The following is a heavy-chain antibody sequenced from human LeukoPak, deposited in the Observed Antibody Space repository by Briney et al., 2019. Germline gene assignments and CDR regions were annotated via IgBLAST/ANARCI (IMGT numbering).Heavy chain of an antibody. Sequence: PGGSLRLSCAASGFAFSTYWMHWVRQAPGKGLVWVSRINSDGSSTNYADSVKGRFTISRDNAENTVFLQMNRLRAEDTAVYYCATVLSSNRDKVCDYWGQGTLVTVSS. D-gene: IGHD6-13*01. CDR2: INSDGSST. V-gene: IGHV3-74*01. CDR3: ATVLSSNRDKVCDY. J-gene: IGHJ4*02. CDR1: GFAFSTYW.